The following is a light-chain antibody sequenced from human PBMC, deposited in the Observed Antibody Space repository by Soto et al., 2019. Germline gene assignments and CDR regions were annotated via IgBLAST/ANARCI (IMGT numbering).Light chain of an antibody. V-gene: IGKV3D-20*02. J-gene: IGKJ4*01. Sequence: EVVLTQSPGTLSLSPGERATLSCRASQTVTTSQLTWFQQKPGQAPRLLIYAASIRAAGIPDRFSGSGSGTDFTLTISRLEPEDFAVYYCQQRSNWPPGVTFGGGTKVEIK. CDR3: QQRSNWPPGVT. CDR2: AAS. CDR1: QTVTTSQ.